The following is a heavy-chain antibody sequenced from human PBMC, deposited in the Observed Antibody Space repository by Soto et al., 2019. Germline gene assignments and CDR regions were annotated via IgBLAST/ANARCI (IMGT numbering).Heavy chain of an antibody. CDR1: GFTFDDYA. CDR3: AKGSYSSGYSPFDY. Sequence: LRLSCAASGFTFDDYAMHWVRQAPGKGLEWVSGISWNSGSIGYADSVKGRFTISRDNAKNSLYLQMNSLRAEDTALYYCAKGSYSSGYSPFDYWGQGTLVTVSS. J-gene: IGHJ4*02. CDR2: ISWNSGSI. D-gene: IGHD3-22*01. V-gene: IGHV3-9*01.